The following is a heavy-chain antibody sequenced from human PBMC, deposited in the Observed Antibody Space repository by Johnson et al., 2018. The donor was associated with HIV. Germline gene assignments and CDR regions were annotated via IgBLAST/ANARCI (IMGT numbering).Heavy chain of an antibody. V-gene: IGHV3-15*01. D-gene: IGHD6-19*01. J-gene: IGHJ3*02. CDR3: ARDWGLYSSGWYVDAFEI. CDR2: IKSKTDGGTT. Sequence: EVQLVESGGGLVKPGGSLRLSCAASGFTFSNAWMSCVRQAPGKGLEWVGRIKSKTDGGTTDYAAPVKGRFTISRDDSKNTLYLQMNSLKTEDTAVYYCARDWGLYSSGWYVDAFEIWGQGTMVTVSS. CDR1: GFTFSNAW.